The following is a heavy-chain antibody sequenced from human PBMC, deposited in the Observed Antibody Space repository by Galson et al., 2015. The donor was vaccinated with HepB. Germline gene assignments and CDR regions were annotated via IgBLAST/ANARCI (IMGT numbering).Heavy chain of an antibody. CDR2: INPNSGGT. CDR3: ARARITMVRGVIGNVYAY. CDR1: GSTFTGYY. Sequence: SVKVSCKASGSTFTGYYMHWVRQAPGQGLEWMGWINPNSGGTNYAQKFQGRVTMTRDTSISTAYMELSRLRSDDTAVYYCARARITMVRGVIGNVYAYWGQGTLVTVSS. D-gene: IGHD3-10*01. V-gene: IGHV1-2*02. J-gene: IGHJ4*02.